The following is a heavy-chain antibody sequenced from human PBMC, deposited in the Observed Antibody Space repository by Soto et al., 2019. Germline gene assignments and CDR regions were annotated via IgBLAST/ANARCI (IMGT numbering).Heavy chain of an antibody. CDR2: ISGSYGST. CDR1: GFTFSSYA. V-gene: IGHV3-23*01. D-gene: IGHD2-15*01. CDR3: AKHPPSVVVAASFDS. J-gene: IGHJ4*02. Sequence: EVHLLESGGGLVQPGGSLRLSCAASGFTFSSYAMSWVRHAPGKGLEWVSGISGSYGSTYYADSGKGRFTISRDNSKNTLYLQMNSLRAEDTAVYYCAKHPPSVVVAASFDSWGQGTLVTVSS.